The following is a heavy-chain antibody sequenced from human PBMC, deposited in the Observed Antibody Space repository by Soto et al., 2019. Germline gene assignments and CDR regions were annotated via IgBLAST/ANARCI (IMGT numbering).Heavy chain of an antibody. CDR3: ARSDDSTSYPLEL. CDR1: VYPPTNYY. Sequence: SVKTSSKAPVYPPTNYYMHLVRQAPGQGLEWMGWMNPRSGGTKYSQAFQDRVTMTRDASISTAYMEVTSLRHGDTAVYFWARSDDSTSYPLELWGPGSLGTVSS. CDR2: MNPRSGGT. D-gene: IGHD1-26*01. J-gene: IGHJ4*02. V-gene: IGHV1-2*02.